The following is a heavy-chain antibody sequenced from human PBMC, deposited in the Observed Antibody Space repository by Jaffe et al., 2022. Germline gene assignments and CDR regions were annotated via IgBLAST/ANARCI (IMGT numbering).Heavy chain of an antibody. V-gene: IGHV3-66*02. Sequence: EVQLVESGGGLVQPGGSLRLSCVASGLSVTRDYMTWVRQAPGKGLEWVSVIYTGGDTYYEDSVKGRFTISRDNSKNTLYLQMNSLRVEDTAVYYCALYSGRYHFYMDVWGKGTTVTVSS. CDR3: ALYSGRYHFYMDV. CDR1: GLSVTRDY. J-gene: IGHJ6*03. CDR2: IYTGGDT. D-gene: IGHD1-26*01.